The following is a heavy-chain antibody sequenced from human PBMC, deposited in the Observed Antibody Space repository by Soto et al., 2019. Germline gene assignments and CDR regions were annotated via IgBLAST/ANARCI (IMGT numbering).Heavy chain of an antibody. CDR1: GFTFSSYA. CDR3: ARSEEYSSSHDAFDI. V-gene: IGHV3-23*01. Sequence: GESLKISCAASGFTFSSYAMSWVRQAPGKGLEWVSAISGSGGSTYYADSVKGRFTIYRDNSKNTLYLQMNSLRAEDTAVYYCARSEEYSSSHDAFDIWGQGTMVTVSS. CDR2: ISGSGGST. J-gene: IGHJ3*02. D-gene: IGHD6-13*01.